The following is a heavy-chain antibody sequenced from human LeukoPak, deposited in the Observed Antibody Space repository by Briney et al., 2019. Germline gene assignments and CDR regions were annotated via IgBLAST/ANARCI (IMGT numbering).Heavy chain of an antibody. CDR2: ISSNGGST. J-gene: IGHJ4*02. CDR3: ARERRDSSGWYYFDY. V-gene: IGHV3-64*01. Sequence: PGGSLRLSCAASGFTFSSYAMHWVRQAPGKGLEYVSAISSNGGSTYYANSVKGRFTISRDSSKNTLYLQMGSLRAEDMAVYYCARERRDSSGWYYFDYWGQGTLVTVSS. CDR1: GFTFSSYA. D-gene: IGHD6-19*01.